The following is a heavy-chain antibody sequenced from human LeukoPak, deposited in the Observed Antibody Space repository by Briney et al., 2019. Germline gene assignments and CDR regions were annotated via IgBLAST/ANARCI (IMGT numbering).Heavy chain of an antibody. J-gene: IGHJ4*02. Sequence: LGGSLRLSCAASGFTFSDYYMSWIRQAPGKGLEWVSYISSSGSTIYYADSVKGRFTISRDNAKNSLYLQMNSLRAEDTAVYYCARALRYSSSWNPPPFWGQGTLVTVSS. D-gene: IGHD6-13*01. CDR3: ARALRYSSSWNPPPF. CDR2: ISSSGSTI. V-gene: IGHV3-11*01. CDR1: GFTFSDYY.